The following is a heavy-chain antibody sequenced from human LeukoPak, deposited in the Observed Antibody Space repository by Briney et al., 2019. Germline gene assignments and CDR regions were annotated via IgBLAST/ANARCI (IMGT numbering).Heavy chain of an antibody. V-gene: IGHV1-69*13. CDR2: IIPIFGTA. D-gene: IGHD4-11*01. CDR1: GGTFSSYA. CDR3: ARSLSNYPSFDYLY. J-gene: IGHJ4*02. Sequence: ASVKVSCKASGGTFSSYAISWVRQAPGQGLEWMGGIIPIFGTANYAQKFQGRVTITADESTSTAYMELSSLKASDTAMYYCARSLSNYPSFDYLYWGQGTLVTVSS.